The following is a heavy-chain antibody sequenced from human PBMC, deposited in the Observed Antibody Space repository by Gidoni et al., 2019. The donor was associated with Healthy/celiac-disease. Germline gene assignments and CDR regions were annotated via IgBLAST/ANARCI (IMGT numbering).Heavy chain of an antibody. D-gene: IGHD3-3*01. CDR1: GGSLSGYY. J-gene: IGHJ5*02. Sequence: QVQLQQWGAGLLKPSETLSLTCAVYGGSLSGYYWGWTRQPPGKGLEWSGEINHSGSTNYNPSHKRRATRSGETSKNQFSLKLSAVTAADTAVYCWARTWSGYYSRRVWFDPWGQGTLVTVSS. CDR2: INHSGST. CDR3: ARTWSGYYSRRVWFDP. V-gene: IGHV4-34*01.